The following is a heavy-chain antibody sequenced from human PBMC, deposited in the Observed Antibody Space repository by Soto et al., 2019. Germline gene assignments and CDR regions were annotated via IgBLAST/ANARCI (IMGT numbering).Heavy chain of an antibody. J-gene: IGHJ4*02. D-gene: IGHD6-13*01. Sequence: ASVKVSCKASGYTFTSYGISWVRQAPGQGLEWMGWISAYNGNTYHAQNLQGRVTVTTDTSTSTAYMELRSLRSDDTAVYYCAREAAAGTLDYWGQGTLVTVSS. V-gene: IGHV1-18*01. CDR2: ISAYNGNT. CDR3: AREAAAGTLDY. CDR1: GYTFTSYG.